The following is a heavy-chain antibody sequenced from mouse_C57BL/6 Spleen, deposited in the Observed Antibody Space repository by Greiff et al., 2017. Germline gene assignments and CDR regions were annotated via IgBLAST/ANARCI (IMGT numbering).Heavy chain of an antibody. CDR2: IYPGSGST. J-gene: IGHJ4*01. V-gene: IGHV1-55*01. CDR1: GYTFTSYW. CDR3: GNYDYDGDYYAMDY. Sequence: QVQLQQSGAELVKPGASVKMSCKASGYTFTSYWITWVKQRPGQGLEWIGDIYPGSGSTNYNEKFKSKATLTVDTSSSTAYMQLSSLTSEDSAVYYCGNYDYDGDYYAMDYWGQGTSVTVSS. D-gene: IGHD2-4*01.